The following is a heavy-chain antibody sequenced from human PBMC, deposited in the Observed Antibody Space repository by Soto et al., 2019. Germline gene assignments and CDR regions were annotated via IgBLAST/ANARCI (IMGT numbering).Heavy chain of an antibody. V-gene: IGHV4-34*01. CDR3: ARGSRGYCSSTSCYAPGYYYYYMDV. Sequence: QVQLQQWGAGLLKPSETLSLTCAVYGGSFSGYYWSWIRQPPGKGLEWIGEINHSGSTNYNPSLKSRVTISVDTSKNQFSLKLSSVTAADTAVYYCARGSRGYCSSTSCYAPGYYYYYMDVWGKGTTVTVSS. CDR1: GGSFSGYY. J-gene: IGHJ6*03. D-gene: IGHD2-2*01. CDR2: INHSGST.